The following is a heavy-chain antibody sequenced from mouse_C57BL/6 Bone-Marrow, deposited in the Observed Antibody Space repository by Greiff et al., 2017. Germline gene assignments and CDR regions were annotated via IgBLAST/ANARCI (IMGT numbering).Heavy chain of an antibody. CDR3: VYDYGSSPYYFDY. V-gene: IGHV1-80*01. CDR1: GYAFSSYW. CDR2: IYPGDGDT. D-gene: IGHD1-1*01. J-gene: IGHJ2*01. Sequence: QVQLQQSGAELVKPGASVKISCKASGYAFSSYWMNWVKQRPGKGLEWIGQIYPGDGDTNYNGKFKGKATLTADKASSPAYMQLSRLTSEDSAVYFCVYDYGSSPYYFDYWGQGTTLTVSS.